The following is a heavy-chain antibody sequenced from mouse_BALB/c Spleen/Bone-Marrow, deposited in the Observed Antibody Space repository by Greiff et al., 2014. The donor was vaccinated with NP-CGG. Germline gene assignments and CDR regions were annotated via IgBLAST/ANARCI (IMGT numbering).Heavy chain of an antibody. J-gene: IGHJ4*01. D-gene: IGHD1-1*01. CDR2: INPSTGYA. CDR3: ESWCYRYAIAY. Sequence: QVQLKQSGAELAKPGASVKMSCKASGYTFTSYWMHWVKQRPGQGLEWIGYINPSTGYAEYNQKFKDKATLTADKSSSTAYMQLSSLTSDASAVYYCESWCYRYAIAYWGQGTSVTVSS. V-gene: IGHV1-7*01. CDR1: GYTFTSYW.